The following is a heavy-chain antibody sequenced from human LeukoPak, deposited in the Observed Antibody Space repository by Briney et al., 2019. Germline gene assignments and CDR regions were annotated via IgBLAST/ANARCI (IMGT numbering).Heavy chain of an antibody. CDR2: INPNSGGT. CDR3: ARDSGSFDAFDI. J-gene: IGHJ3*02. Sequence: ASVKVSCKASGYTFTGYYMHWVRQAPGQGLEWMGWINPNSGGTNYAQKLQGRVTMTTDTSTSTAYMELRSLRSDDTAVYYCARDSGSFDAFDIWGQGTMVTVSS. V-gene: IGHV1-2*02. CDR1: GYTFTGYY.